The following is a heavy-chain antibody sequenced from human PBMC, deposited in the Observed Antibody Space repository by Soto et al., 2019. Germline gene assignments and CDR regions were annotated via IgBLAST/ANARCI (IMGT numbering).Heavy chain of an antibody. CDR2: IYWDDEK. CDR3: AQNNYFGY. J-gene: IGHJ4*02. Sequence: QITLKESGPTLVKPTQTLTLTCTFSGFSLSTNGVAVGWIRQPPGKALEWLALIYWDDEKHYSPSLRGRLTITKDTSKNQVVLTMTNMDPVDTATYYCAQNNYFGYWGQGVLVIVSS. V-gene: IGHV2-5*02. CDR1: GFSLSTNGVA.